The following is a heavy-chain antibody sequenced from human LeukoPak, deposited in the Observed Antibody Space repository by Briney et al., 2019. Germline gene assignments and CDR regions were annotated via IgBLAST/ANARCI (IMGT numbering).Heavy chain of an antibody. Sequence: GGSLRLSCAASGFTFDDYGMSWVRQAPGKGLEWVSSFNWNGDSTGYADSVKGRFTISRDNAKNSLYLLMNSLRAEDTALYYRARDPTGGLLGGYFDYWGQGTLVTVSS. D-gene: IGHD7-27*01. V-gene: IGHV3-20*04. J-gene: IGHJ4*02. CDR1: GFTFDDYG. CDR3: ARDPTGGLLGGYFDY. CDR2: FNWNGDST.